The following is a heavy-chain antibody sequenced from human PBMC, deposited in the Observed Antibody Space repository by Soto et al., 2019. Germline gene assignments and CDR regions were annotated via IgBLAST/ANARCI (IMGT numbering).Heavy chain of an antibody. J-gene: IGHJ4*02. V-gene: IGHV4-38-2*02. D-gene: IGHD2-21*02. CDR1: GYSLSSGYY. CDR2: IYHSGST. Sequence: SETLSLTCAVSGYSLSSGYYWGWIRQPPGKGLEWIGSIYHSGSTYYNPSLKSRVTISVDTSKNQFSLKLSSVTAADTAVYYCARDLGSDNDYWGQGTLVTVSS. CDR3: ARDLGSDNDY.